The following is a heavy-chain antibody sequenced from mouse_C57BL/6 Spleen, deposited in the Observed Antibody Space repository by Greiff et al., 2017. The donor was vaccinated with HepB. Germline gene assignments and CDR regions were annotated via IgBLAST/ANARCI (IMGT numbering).Heavy chain of an antibody. V-gene: IGHV1-69*01. CDR1: GYTFTSYW. CDR3: ARSDYGSWFAY. D-gene: IGHD1-1*02. Sequence: QVQLQQSGAELVMPGASVKLSCKASGYTFTSYWIHWVKQRPGQGLEWIGEIDPSDSYTNYNQKFKGKSTLTVDKSSSTAYMQLSSLTSEDSAVYYCARSDYGSWFAYWGQGTLVTLSA. J-gene: IGHJ3*01. CDR2: IDPSDSYT.